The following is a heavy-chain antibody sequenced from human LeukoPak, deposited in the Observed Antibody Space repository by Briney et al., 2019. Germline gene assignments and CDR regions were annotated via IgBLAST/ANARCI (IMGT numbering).Heavy chain of an antibody. CDR3: ARSGELLKRGTFDY. D-gene: IGHD1-26*01. CDR1: GFIFSSYS. V-gene: IGHV3-48*02. CDR2: ISSSSSTI. J-gene: IGHJ4*02. Sequence: GGSLRLSCAASGFIFSSYSMNWVRQAPGKGLEWVSYISSSSSTIYYADSVKGRFTISRDNAKNSLYLQMNSLRDEDTAVYYCARSGELLKRGTFDYWGQGTLVTVSS.